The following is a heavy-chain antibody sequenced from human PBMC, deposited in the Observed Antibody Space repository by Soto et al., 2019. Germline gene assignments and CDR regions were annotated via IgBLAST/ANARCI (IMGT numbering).Heavy chain of an antibody. Sequence: EVQLVESGGGLVQSGRSLRLSCVASGFTFDDYAMHWVRQAPGKGLEWVSGINWNSGSIGYADSVKGRFTISRDNANNSLYLQMNSLRAEDTALYYCAKNRRTYEAFDIWGQGTMVTVSS. D-gene: IGHD3-3*01. CDR1: GFTFDDYA. CDR3: AKNRRTYEAFDI. J-gene: IGHJ3*02. CDR2: INWNSGSI. V-gene: IGHV3-9*01.